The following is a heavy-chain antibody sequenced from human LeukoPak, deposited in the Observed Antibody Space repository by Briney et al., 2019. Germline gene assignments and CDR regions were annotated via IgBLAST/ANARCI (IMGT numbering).Heavy chain of an antibody. CDR1: GFTLYRPS. V-gene: IGHV3-23*01. J-gene: IGHJ4*02. CDR2: ISGSGGSI. Sequence: LRLPCAAPGFTLYRPSVGMVRPGSGKGLGRVSAISGSGGSIYYADSVKGRFTISRDNSKNTLYLQMNSMRAEDTAVYYCAKEDAGSYGSFDYWGQGTLVTVSS. CDR3: AKEDAGSYGSFDY. D-gene: IGHD1-26*01.